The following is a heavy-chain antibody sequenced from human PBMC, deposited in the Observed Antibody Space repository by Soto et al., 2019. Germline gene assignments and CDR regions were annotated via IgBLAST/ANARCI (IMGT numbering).Heavy chain of an antibody. CDR3: ARKARNYYDSSGLDY. CDR1: GYTFTSYG. Sequence: ALVKVSCKASGYTFTSYGISWVRQAPGQGLEWMGWISAYNGDTNYAQKLQGRVTMTTDTSTSTAYMELRSLRSDDTAVYYCARKARNYYDSSGLDYWCQGTLVTVSS. D-gene: IGHD3-22*01. CDR2: ISAYNGDT. V-gene: IGHV1-18*01. J-gene: IGHJ4*02.